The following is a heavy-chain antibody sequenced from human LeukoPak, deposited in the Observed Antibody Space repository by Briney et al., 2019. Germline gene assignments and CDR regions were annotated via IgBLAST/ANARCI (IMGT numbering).Heavy chain of an antibody. J-gene: IGHJ4*02. CDR1: GFSFSDYY. D-gene: IGHD4-23*01. V-gene: IGHV3-11*04. Sequence: GGSLRLSCAASGFSFSDYYVSWLRQAPGKGLECVSYISSRGTTIYYADSVKGRFTISRDNAKNSLFLQMSSLRGEDTAVYYCVRGATYGGSDHWGQGTLVTVSS. CDR2: ISSRGTTI. CDR3: VRGATYGGSDH.